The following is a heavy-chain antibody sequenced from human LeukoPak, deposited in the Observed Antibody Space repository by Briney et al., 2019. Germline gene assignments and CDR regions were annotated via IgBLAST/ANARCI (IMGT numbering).Heavy chain of an antibody. V-gene: IGHV4-38-2*02. J-gene: IGHJ4*02. D-gene: IGHD3-3*02. CDR3: AREFDVTPFLDRAPFDF. Sequence: SETLSLTCTVSGYSINRGFYWGWIRQPPGKGLEWIGSMYHTGRTYYNPSLKSRVTISIDTSKNQLSLKLTSVTAADTAVYYCAREFDVTPFLDRAPFDFWGQGTLVTVSS. CDR1: GYSINRGFY. CDR2: MYHTGRT.